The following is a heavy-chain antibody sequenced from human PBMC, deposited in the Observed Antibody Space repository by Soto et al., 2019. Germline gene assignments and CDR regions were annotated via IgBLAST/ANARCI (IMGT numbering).Heavy chain of an antibody. CDR2: IYDSVTT. CDR1: GGAIGFGGYY. J-gene: IGHJ4*02. V-gene: IGHV4-31*03. D-gene: IGHD3-22*01. Sequence: PSETLSLTCTVSGGAIGFGGYYWTWLRQQPGKGLEWIGNIYDSVTTQYNPSLKSRVTISVDRSKTQFSLKLSSVTAADTAVYYCARANHYDSSGYYNYFDYWGQGALVTVS. CDR3: ARANHYDSSGYYNYFDY.